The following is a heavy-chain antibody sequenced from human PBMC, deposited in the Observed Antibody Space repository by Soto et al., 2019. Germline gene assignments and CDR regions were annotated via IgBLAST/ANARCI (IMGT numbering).Heavy chain of an antibody. CDR2: VNAYNGNT. V-gene: IGHV1-18*01. CDR3: ARDPGFRSDY. J-gene: IGHJ4*02. Sequence: GASVKVSCKASGYTFTSYGISWVRQAPGQGLEWMGWVNAYNGNTNYAQKFQGRVTMTTDTSTSTAYMELRSLRSDDTAVYYCARDPGFRSDYWGQGTLVTVSS. D-gene: IGHD3-9*01. CDR1: GYTFTSYG.